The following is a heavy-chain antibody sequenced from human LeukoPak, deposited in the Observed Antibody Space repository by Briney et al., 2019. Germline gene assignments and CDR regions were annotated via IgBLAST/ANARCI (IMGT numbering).Heavy chain of an antibody. CDR1: GFTFRSYS. CDR3: ARDRIVLVTATFDY. CDR2: ITSSSTYT. J-gene: IGHJ4*02. D-gene: IGHD2-21*02. V-gene: IGHV3-21*01. Sequence: GGSLRLSCEASGFTFRSYSMNWVRQAPGKGLEWVSSITSSSTYTYYADSVKGRFTVSRDNAKNSLYLQMNSLRAEDTAVYYCARDRIVLVTATFDYWGQGTLVTVSS.